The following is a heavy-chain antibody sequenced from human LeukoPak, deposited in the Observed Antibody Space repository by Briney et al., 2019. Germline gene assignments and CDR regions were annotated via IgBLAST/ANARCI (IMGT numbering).Heavy chain of an antibody. V-gene: IGHV3-7*03. CDR2: IKKDGSEK. Sequence: GGSLRLSCAASGFTFSSYWMSWGRQAPGKGLEWVASIKKDGSEKNYVDSVKGRFTISRDNAKNSLYLQMNSLRAEDTAIYYCARQRMVDVWGKGTAVIVSS. CDR1: GFTFSSYW. J-gene: IGHJ6*04. CDR3: ARQRMVDV. D-gene: IGHD2-15*01.